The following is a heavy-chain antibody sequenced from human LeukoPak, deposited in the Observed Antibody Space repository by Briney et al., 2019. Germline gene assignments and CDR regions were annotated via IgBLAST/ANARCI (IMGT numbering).Heavy chain of an antibody. Sequence: SETLSPTCAVYGGSFSGYYWSWIRQPPGKGLEWIGEINHSGSTNYNPSLKSRVTISVDTSKNQFSLKLSSVTAADTAVYYCARDGGWYKRGLDHYYYYMDVWGKGTTVIVSS. CDR3: ARDGGWYKRGLDHYYYYMDV. CDR1: GGSFSGYY. J-gene: IGHJ6*03. D-gene: IGHD6-19*01. CDR2: INHSGST. V-gene: IGHV4-34*01.